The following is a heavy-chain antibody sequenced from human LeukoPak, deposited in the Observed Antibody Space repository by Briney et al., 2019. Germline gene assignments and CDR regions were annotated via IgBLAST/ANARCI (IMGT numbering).Heavy chain of an antibody. CDR2: IYYSGST. J-gene: IGHJ6*03. D-gene: IGHD3-9*01. CDR3: AREVPDWLLSNYMDV. Sequence: PSETLSLTCTVSGGSISSSSYYWGWIRQPPGKGLEWIGSIYYSGSTYYNPSLKSRVTISVDTSKNQFSLKLSSVTAADTAVYYCAREVPDWLLSNYMDVWGKGTTVTISS. V-gene: IGHV4-39*07. CDR1: GGSISSSSYY.